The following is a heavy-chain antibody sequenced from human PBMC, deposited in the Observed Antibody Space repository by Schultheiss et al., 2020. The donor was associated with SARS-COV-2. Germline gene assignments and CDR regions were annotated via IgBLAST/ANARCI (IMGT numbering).Heavy chain of an antibody. CDR2: INPNSGGT. V-gene: IGHV1-2*02. J-gene: IGHJ6*02. D-gene: IGHD2-2*02. CDR3: ARQGNPGGVGRGVPAAIYMDV. CDR1: GYTFTSYG. Sequence: ASVKVSCKASGYTFTSYGISWVRQAPGQGLEWMGWINPNSGGTNYAQKFQGRVTMTRDTSISTAYMELSRLRSDDTAVYYCARQGNPGGVGRGVPAAIYMDVWGQGTTVTVSS.